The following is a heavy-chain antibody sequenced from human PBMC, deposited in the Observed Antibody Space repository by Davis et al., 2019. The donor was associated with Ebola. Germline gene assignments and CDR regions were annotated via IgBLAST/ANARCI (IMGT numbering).Heavy chain of an antibody. CDR3: AHRLFASGNYYFDY. Sequence: SGPTLVKPTQTLTLTCTVSGFSVSTRGVAVGWIRQSPGKVLEWLALVYWDDDKRYSPSLKSRLTITKDTSKNQVVLTMTNMDPVDTATYYCAHRLFASGNYYFDYWGQGILVTVSS. J-gene: IGHJ4*02. V-gene: IGHV2-5*02. CDR2: VYWDDDK. CDR1: GFSVSTRGVA. D-gene: IGHD1-7*01.